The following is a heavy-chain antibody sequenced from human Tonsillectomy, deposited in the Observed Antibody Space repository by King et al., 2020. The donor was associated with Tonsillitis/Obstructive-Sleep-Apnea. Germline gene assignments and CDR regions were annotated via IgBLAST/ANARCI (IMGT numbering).Heavy chain of an antibody. Sequence: EVQLVESGGGLVQPGGSLRLSCVTSGFTFSSYEMNWVRQAPGKGLEWVSYISRSDNTIHDADSVKGRFTISRDNAKNSVFLQMNSLRVEDTAVYYCARRVPYYSMDVWGQGTTVTVSS. CDR2: ISRSDNTI. CDR3: ARRVPYYSMDV. D-gene: IGHD4/OR15-4a*01. J-gene: IGHJ6*02. CDR1: GFTFSSYE. V-gene: IGHV3-48*03.